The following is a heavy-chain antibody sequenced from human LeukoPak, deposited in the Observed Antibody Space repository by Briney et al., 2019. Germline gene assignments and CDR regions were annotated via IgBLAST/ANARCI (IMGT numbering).Heavy chain of an antibody. CDR3: ARASRGMTSLEY. J-gene: IGHJ4*02. V-gene: IGHV4-59*01. CDR2: IYYSGST. D-gene: IGHD3-3*01. Sequence: PSETLSLTCTVSGGSISGYYWSWIRQPPGKGLEWIGYIYYSGSTNYNPSLKSRVTISVDTSKNQFSLKLSSVTAADTAVYYCARASRGMTSLEYWGQGTLVTVSS. CDR1: GGSISGYY.